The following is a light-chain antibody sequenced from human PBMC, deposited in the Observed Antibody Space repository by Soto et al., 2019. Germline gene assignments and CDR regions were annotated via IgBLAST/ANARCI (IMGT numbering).Light chain of an antibody. CDR1: QSINNW. CDR3: QQYNAYPWT. V-gene: IGKV1-5*01. Sequence: DIQMTQSPSTLSASVGDRVTITCRASQSINNWLAWYQQKPGKAPKILISDASSLESGVPSSFSGSGSGTEFTLTITSLQPDDFTTYFCQQYNAYPWTFGQWTKVEIK. J-gene: IGKJ1*01. CDR2: DAS.